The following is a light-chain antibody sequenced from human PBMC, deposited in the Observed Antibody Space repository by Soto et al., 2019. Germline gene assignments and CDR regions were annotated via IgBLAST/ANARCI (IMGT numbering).Light chain of an antibody. V-gene: IGKV3-11*01. J-gene: IGKJ2*01. CDR1: QSVSSY. CDR3: QQRSNWPPMYT. Sequence: EIVLTQSPATLSLSPGERATLSCRASQSVSSYLAWYQQKPGQAPRLLIYDASNRATGIPARFSGRWSGTDFTLTISSLEPEDFAVYYCQQRSNWPPMYTFGQGNKLEIK. CDR2: DAS.